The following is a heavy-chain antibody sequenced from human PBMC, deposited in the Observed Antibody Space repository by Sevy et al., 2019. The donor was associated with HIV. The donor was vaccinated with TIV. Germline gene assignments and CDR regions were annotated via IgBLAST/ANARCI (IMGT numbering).Heavy chain of an antibody. Sequence: SETLSLTCTVSGASISSDYWTWIRQPPGKGLEWIGYIYYSGSTKYNPSLLSRVTISINTSTNQFALKLSSVTAADTAVYYCARAIRVNGGLAFDIWGQGTMVTVSS. CDR2: IYYSGST. J-gene: IGHJ3*02. D-gene: IGHD2-8*01. V-gene: IGHV4-59*01. CDR1: GASISSDY. CDR3: ARAIRVNGGLAFDI.